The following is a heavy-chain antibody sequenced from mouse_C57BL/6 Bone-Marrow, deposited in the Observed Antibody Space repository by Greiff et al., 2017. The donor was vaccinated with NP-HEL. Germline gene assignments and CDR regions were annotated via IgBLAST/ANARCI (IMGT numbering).Heavy chain of an antibody. CDR1: GYSFTDYN. V-gene: IGHV1-39*01. Sequence: EVQLQQSGPELVKPGASVKISCKASGYSFTDYNMNWVKQSHGKSLEWIGVINPNYGTTSYNQKFKGKATLTVDPSSSTAYMELNSLTSEDSAVYYCARRSYDGYYDCYAMDYWGQGTSVTVSS. CDR3: ARRSYDGYYDCYAMDY. CDR2: INPNYGTT. D-gene: IGHD2-3*01. J-gene: IGHJ4*01.